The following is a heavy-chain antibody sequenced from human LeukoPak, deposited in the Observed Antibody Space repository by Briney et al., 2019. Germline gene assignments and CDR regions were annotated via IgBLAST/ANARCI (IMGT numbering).Heavy chain of an antibody. V-gene: IGHV1-69*01. CDR1: GGTFSSYA. J-gene: IGHJ5*02. CDR2: IIPIFGTA. D-gene: IGHD2-2*01. Sequence: SVKVSCKASGGTFSSYAISWVRQAPGQGLEWMGGIIPIFGTANYAQKFQGRVTITADESTSTAYMELSSLRSEDTAVYYCARDWGYCSSTSCPGDGFDPWGQGTLVTVSS. CDR3: ARDWGYCSSTSCPGDGFDP.